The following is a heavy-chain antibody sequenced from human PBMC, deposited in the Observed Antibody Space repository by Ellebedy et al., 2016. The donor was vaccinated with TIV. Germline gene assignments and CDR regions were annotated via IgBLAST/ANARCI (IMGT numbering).Heavy chain of an antibody. V-gene: IGHV1-8*01. Sequence: ASVKVSXXTSGYTFTNYDISWVRQATGQGLEWMGWMNPKSGHTGYAQKFLGRLTLTRNTSVNTAYMELSSLKFEDTAVYYCARRRCCSSTTCKVKTIFGMMTTSPIDTWGRGTLVTVSS. CDR2: MNPKSGHT. CDR3: ARRRCCSSTTCKVKTIFGMMTTSPIDT. J-gene: IGHJ5*02. D-gene: IGHD2-2*01. CDR1: GYTFTNYD.